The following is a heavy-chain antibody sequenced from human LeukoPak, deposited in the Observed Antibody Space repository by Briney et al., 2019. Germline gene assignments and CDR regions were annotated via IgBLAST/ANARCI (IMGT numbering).Heavy chain of an antibody. Sequence: GGSLRLSCAASGFTFSRYWMAWVRQAPGKGLEWVANIKQDGSEKYYVDPVKGRFTISRDNAKNSLFLQMNSLRAEDTAVYYCAGGFYSGSFDPWGQGTLVTVSS. CDR3: AGGFYSGSFDP. J-gene: IGHJ5*02. CDR2: IKQDGSEK. D-gene: IGHD1-26*01. CDR1: GFTFSRYW. V-gene: IGHV3-7*02.